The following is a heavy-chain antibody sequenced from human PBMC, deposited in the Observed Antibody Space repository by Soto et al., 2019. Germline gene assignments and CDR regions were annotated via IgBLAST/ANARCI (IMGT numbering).Heavy chain of an antibody. CDR3: TRSRVEGPFDP. V-gene: IGHV3-49*03. D-gene: IGHD2-15*01. CDR2: IRSKAYGGTT. J-gene: IGHJ5*02. Sequence: SWFRQAPGKGLEWVGFIRSKAYGGTTEYAASVKGRFTISRDDSKSIAYLQMNSLKTEDTAVYYCTRSRVEGPFDPWGQGTLVTVSS.